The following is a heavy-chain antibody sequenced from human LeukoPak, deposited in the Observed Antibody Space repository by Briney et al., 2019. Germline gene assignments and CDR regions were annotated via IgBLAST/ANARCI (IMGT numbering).Heavy chain of an antibody. D-gene: IGHD1-14*01. V-gene: IGHV3-23*01. CDR3: AKPGYITSGWFDY. CDR2: ISASGGNT. CDR1: GFTFSSYL. Sequence: GGSLRLSCAASGFTFSSYLMSWVRQAPGKGLEWVSTISASGGNTYYADSVKGRFTTSRDNPKNTLLLQMNSRRAEDTAVYYCAKPGYITSGWFDYWGQGALVTVST. J-gene: IGHJ5*01.